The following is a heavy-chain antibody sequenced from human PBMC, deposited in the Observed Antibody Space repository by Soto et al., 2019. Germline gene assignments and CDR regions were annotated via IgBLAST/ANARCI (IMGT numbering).Heavy chain of an antibody. D-gene: IGHD6-19*01. CDR3: AKARSSGWLYYYGMDV. V-gene: IGHV3-23*01. Sequence: GGSLRLSCAASGFTFSSYAMSWVRQAPGKGLEWVSAISGSGGSTYYADSVKGRFTISRDNSKNTLYLQMNSLRAEDTAVYYCAKARSSGWLYYYGMDVWGQGTTVTVSS. CDR1: GFTFSSYA. CDR2: ISGSGGST. J-gene: IGHJ6*02.